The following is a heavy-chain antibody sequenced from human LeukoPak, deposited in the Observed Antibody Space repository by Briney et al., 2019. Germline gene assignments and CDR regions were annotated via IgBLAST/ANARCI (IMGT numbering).Heavy chain of an antibody. J-gene: IGHJ4*02. CDR3: AKGSGSYYFDY. Sequence: GGSLRLSCAASGFIFSGHVMHWVRQAPGKGLEWVSAISGGGGSTYYADSVKGRFTISRDNSKNTLYLQMNSLRAEDTAVYYCAKGSGSYYFDYWGQGTLVTVSS. CDR2: ISGGGGST. CDR1: GFIFSGHV. D-gene: IGHD1-26*01. V-gene: IGHV3-23*01.